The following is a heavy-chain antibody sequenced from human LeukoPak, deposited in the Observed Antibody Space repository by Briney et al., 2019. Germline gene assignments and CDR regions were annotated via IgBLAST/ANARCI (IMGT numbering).Heavy chain of an antibody. Sequence: PSETLSLTCAVSGGSISSGGYSWSWIRQPPGKGLEWIGYIYHSGSTYYNPSLKSRVTISVDRSKNQFSLKLSSVTAADTAVYYCARAGRYYYDSSGYLDYWGQGTLVTVSS. CDR3: ARAGRYYYDSSGYLDY. D-gene: IGHD3-22*01. V-gene: IGHV4-30-2*01. J-gene: IGHJ4*02. CDR1: GGSISSGGYS. CDR2: IYHSGST.